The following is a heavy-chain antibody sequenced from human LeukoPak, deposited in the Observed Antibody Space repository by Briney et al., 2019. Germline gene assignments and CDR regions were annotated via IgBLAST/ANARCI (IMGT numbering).Heavy chain of an antibody. V-gene: IGHV4-34*01. CDR3: ARGRGYSSGWYRYFDY. CDR1: GGSFSGYY. CDR2: INHSGST. Sequence: SETLSLTCAVYGGSFSGYYWSWIRQPPGKGLEWIGEINHSGSTNYNPSLKSRVTISVDTSKNQFSLKLSSVTAADTAVYYCARGRGYSSGWYRYFDYWGQGTLVTVSS. D-gene: IGHD6-19*01. J-gene: IGHJ4*02.